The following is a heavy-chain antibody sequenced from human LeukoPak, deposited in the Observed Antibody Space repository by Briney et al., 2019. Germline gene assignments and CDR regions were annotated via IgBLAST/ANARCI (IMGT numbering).Heavy chain of an antibody. V-gene: IGHV3-64D*06. D-gene: IGHD3-22*01. CDR3: VIDPYYYDSSGSQGI. CDR1: GITFSDYA. J-gene: IGHJ4*02. Sequence: GGSLRLSCSASGITFSDYAMHWVRQAPGKGLVYVSGISDDGGGTYYADSVKGRFTISRDNSKNALSLQMSSLRAEDTAVYYCVIDPYYYDSSGSQGIWGQGTLVTVSS. CDR2: ISDDGGGT.